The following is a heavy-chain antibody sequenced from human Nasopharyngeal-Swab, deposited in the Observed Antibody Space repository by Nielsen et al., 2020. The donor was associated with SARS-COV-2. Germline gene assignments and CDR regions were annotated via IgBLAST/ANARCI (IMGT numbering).Heavy chain of an antibody. D-gene: IGHD3-22*01. V-gene: IGHV1-8*01. CDR1: GDTFTSYD. J-gene: IGHJ6*03. CDR2: MNPNSGNT. CDR3: ARGRKITMIVVVIPTHYYYMDV. Sequence: ASVKVSCRASGDTFTSYDINWVRQATGHGLEWMGWMNPNSGNTGYAQKFQGRVTMTRNTSISTAYMELSSLRSEDTAVYYCARGRKITMIVVVIPTHYYYMDVWGKGTTVTVSS.